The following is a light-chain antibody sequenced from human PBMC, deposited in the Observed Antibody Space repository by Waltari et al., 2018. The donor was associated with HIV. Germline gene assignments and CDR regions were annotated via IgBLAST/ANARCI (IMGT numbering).Light chain of an antibody. J-gene: IGKJ4*01. V-gene: IGKV3-11*01. CDR2: DAS. CDR1: QSVQEF. CDR3: QHRTTWPPT. Sequence: EIVLTQSPAILSVSPGETATLSCRASQSVQEFLAWYQRRPGQVPRLVVYDASKRAAGVPDRFSGSGFGTDFTLTMSGLEPEDVAFYYCQHRTTWPPTFGGGTRVEIE.